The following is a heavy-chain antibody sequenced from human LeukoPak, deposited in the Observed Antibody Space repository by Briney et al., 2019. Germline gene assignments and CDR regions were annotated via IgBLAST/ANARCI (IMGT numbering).Heavy chain of an antibody. CDR1: RGTFSSYA. CDR3: ARDQDIVVVPAAGFDP. J-gene: IGHJ5*02. V-gene: IGHV1-69*06. D-gene: IGHD2-2*01. Sequence: SVKVSCKASRGTFSSYAISWVRQTPGQGLGWMGRIIPIFGTANYAQKFQGRVTITADKSTSTAYMELSSLRSEDTAVYYCARDQDIVVVPAAGFDPWGQGTLVTVSS. CDR2: IIPIFGTA.